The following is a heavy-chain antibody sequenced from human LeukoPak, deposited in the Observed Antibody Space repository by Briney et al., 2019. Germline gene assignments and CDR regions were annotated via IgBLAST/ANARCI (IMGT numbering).Heavy chain of an antibody. CDR1: GFTFDDYT. D-gene: IGHD5-12*01. CDR3: AKPLRGGYDGGYYFDY. CDR2: ISWDGGST. Sequence: GGSLRLSCAASGFTFDDYTMHWVRQAPGKGLEWVSLISWDGGSTYYADSVKGRFTISRDNSKNSLYLQMNSLRAEDTALYYCAKPLRGGYDGGYYFDYWGQGTLVTVSS. V-gene: IGHV3-43D*03. J-gene: IGHJ4*02.